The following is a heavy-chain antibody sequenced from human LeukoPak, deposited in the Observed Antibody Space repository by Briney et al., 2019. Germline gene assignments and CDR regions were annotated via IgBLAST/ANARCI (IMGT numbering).Heavy chain of an antibody. CDR3: ASRTSIGYYEV. CDR2: ISSNGDNT. D-gene: IGHD1-26*01. J-gene: IGHJ4*02. Sequence: GSLRLSCAASGFTFSSYSMHWVRQAPGKGLEYVSAISSNGDNTYYASSVKGRFTVSRDNSRNTLHLQMGSVTPEDMGVYYCASRTSIGYYEVWGQGTLVTVSS. CDR1: GFTFSSYS. V-gene: IGHV3-64*01.